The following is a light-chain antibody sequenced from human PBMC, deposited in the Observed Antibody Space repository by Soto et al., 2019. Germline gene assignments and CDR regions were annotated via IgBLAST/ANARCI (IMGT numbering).Light chain of an antibody. CDR1: SSDVGVFNY. CDR3: SSSTSTTTLL. J-gene: IGLJ2*01. CDR2: AAS. V-gene: IGLV2-14*01. Sequence: QAVVTQPASVSGSPGQSITISCTGTSSDVGVFNYVSWYQHHPGNAPKLIIYAASNRPPGVSNRFSGSKSGNTASLTISGLQAEDEAEYYCSSSTSTTTLLFGGGTKLTVL.